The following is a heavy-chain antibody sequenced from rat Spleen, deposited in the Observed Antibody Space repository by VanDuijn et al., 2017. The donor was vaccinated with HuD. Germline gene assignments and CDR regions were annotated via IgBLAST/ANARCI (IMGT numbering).Heavy chain of an antibody. CDR2: ISYDGGRI. J-gene: IGHJ4*01. D-gene: IGHD3-2*01. CDR1: GFTFNNFD. V-gene: IGHV5-20*01. CDR3: TTKTVDPYYYVMDV. Sequence: EVQLVESGGGLVQPGRSLKLSCAASGFTFNNFDMAWVRQAPTKGLEWVASISYDGGRIFYRESVKGRFTISRDNAKSTLYLQMDSLRSEDTATYYCTTKTVDPYYYVMDVWGQGASVTVSS.